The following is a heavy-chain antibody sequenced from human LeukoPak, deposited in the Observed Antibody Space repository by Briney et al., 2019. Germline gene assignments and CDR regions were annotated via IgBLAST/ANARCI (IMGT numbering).Heavy chain of an antibody. V-gene: IGHV1-2*02. Sequence: GASVKVSCKASGYTFTGYYMHWARQAPGQGLEWMGWINPNSGGTDYAQRFQGRVTMTTDMSITTAYLELNSLRSDDTAVYYCATGGGSSGYPDYWGQGTLVTVSS. J-gene: IGHJ4*02. CDR1: GYTFTGYY. CDR3: ATGGGSSGYPDY. D-gene: IGHD3-22*01. CDR2: INPNSGGT.